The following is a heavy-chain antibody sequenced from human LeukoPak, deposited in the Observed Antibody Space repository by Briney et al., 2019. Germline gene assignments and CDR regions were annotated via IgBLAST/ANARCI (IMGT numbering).Heavy chain of an antibody. D-gene: IGHD3-3*01. CDR2: ISGSGSNT. CDR1: GFKFSDHY. J-gene: IGHJ3*02. CDR3: TKARYYDFWSGYKGDAFDI. Sequence: GGSLRLSCAASGFKFSDHYIDWVRQAPGKGLEWVSAISGSGSNTFYADSVKGRFTISRDTSKNTLFLQMNSLRAEDTAVYYCTKARYYDFWSGYKGDAFDIWGQGTMVAVSS. V-gene: IGHV3-23*01.